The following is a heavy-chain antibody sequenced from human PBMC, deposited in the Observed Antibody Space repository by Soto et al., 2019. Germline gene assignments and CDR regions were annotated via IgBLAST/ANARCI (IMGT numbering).Heavy chain of an antibody. CDR2: ISTYNGNT. J-gene: IGHJ6*02. Sequence: QVQLVQSGDEVKKPGASVKVSCKASGYSFTRYGISWVRQAPGQALEWMGWISTYNGNTNYAQKAQGRVTMATDTSTSTAYMELRSLTSDDTAVYFCAREDLVGPTTFLDYYYGMDVWGQGTTVTVSS. D-gene: IGHD1-26*01. CDR1: GYSFTRYG. CDR3: AREDLVGPTTFLDYYYGMDV. V-gene: IGHV1-18*04.